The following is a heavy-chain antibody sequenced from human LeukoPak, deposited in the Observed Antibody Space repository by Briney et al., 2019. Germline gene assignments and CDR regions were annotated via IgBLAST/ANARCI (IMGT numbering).Heavy chain of an antibody. D-gene: IGHD3-22*01. CDR2: IKQEGSKR. J-gene: IGHJ4*02. CDR3: ATPLDYYDSSGYRQGGD. V-gene: IGHV3-7*03. Sequence: RGSLRHSCAAPGFTLSTDWMTCVRQAPRKGRERGAHIKQEGSKRNYVDSVKGRFTISRDNAKSSMYLQMNSLRADGTAVYYCATPLDYYDSSGYRQGGDWGQGTLVTVSS. CDR1: GFTLSTDW.